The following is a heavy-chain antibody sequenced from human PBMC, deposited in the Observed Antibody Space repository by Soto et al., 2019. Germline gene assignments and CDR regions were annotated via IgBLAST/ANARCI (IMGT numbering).Heavy chain of an antibody. D-gene: IGHD6-13*01. V-gene: IGHV3-23*01. J-gene: IGHJ5*02. CDR2: HSGSGGTT. Sequence: GGSLRLSCTASGFTFSTYAMSWVRQAPGKGLEWVSSHSGSGGTTYYPVSVKGRFTISRDNSKNTLYLQMPSLTTEDTGIYYCAKVAGVATGGTVGGLDPWGQGTLVTVSS. CDR1: GFTFSTYA. CDR3: AKVAGVATGGTVGGLDP.